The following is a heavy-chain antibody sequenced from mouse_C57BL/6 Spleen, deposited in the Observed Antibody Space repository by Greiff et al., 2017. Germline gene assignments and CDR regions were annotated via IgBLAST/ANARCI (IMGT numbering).Heavy chain of an antibody. CDR2: ISNLAYSI. D-gene: IGHD1-1*01. Sequence: EVKLEESGGGLVQPGGSLKLSCAASGFTFSDYGMAWVRQAPRKGPEWVAFISNLAYSIYYADTVTGRFTISRENAKNTLYLEMSSLRSEDTAMYYCARHVYGSSYGYFDVWGTGTTVTVSS. CDR1: GFTFSDYG. V-gene: IGHV5-15*04. CDR3: ARHVYGSSYGYFDV. J-gene: IGHJ1*03.